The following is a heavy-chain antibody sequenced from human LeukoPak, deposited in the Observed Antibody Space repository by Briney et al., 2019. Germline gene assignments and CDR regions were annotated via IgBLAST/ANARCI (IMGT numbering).Heavy chain of an antibody. CDR2: IKQDGSEK. V-gene: IGHV3-7*01. CDR1: GFIFTNYY. D-gene: IGHD3-16*02. CDR3: ARHREITFGGVIGIDY. Sequence: GGSLRLSCAASGFIFTNYYMSWVRQAPGKGLEWVANIKQDGSEKYYVDSVKGRFTISRDTISRDNAKNSLYLQMNSLRAEDTAMYYCARHREITFGGVIGIDYWGQGTLVTVSS. J-gene: IGHJ4*02.